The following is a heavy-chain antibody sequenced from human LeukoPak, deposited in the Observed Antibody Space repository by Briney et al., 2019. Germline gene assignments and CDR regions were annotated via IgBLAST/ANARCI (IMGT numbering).Heavy chain of an antibody. Sequence: GGSLRLSCTASGFTFRNAGMNWVRQAPGKGLEWVACIKSKIEGGATDYGAPAKGRFTISRDDSNNALFLQMNSLKSEDTAVYYCTTIRGFCSGRSCLGYWGQGTLVTVSS. CDR1: GFTFRNAG. J-gene: IGHJ4*02. D-gene: IGHD2-15*01. CDR2: IKSKIEGGAT. CDR3: TTIRGFCSGRSCLGY. V-gene: IGHV3-15*01.